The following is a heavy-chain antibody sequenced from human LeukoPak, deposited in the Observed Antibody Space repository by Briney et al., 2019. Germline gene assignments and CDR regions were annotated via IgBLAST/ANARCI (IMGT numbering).Heavy chain of an antibody. J-gene: IGHJ4*02. CDR1: GGSISTGDYY. CDR2: ISYSGST. Sequence: SETLSLTCTVSGGSISTGDYYWSWIRRPPGKGLEWIGYISYSGSTYYNPSLKSRVTISVDTSKNQFSLKLSSVTAADTAVYYCARSYSSSSHFDYWGQGTLVTVSS. CDR3: ARSYSSSSHFDY. D-gene: IGHD6-6*01. V-gene: IGHV4-30-4*01.